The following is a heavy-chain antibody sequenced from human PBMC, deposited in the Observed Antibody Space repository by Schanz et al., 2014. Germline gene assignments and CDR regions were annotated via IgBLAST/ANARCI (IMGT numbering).Heavy chain of an antibody. D-gene: IGHD3-16*01. CDR3: TKGRTFGR. Sequence: QVQLVQSGAEVMKPGSSVKVSCKASGYPFTSYDINWVRQATGQGLEWMGWMNSKTGNTGYAQRFQGRVTMTRNTSITTAYLELSSLRSGDTAVYYCTKGRTFGRWGQGTLVTVSS. CDR1: GYPFTSYD. J-gene: IGHJ4*02. V-gene: IGHV1-8*01. CDR2: MNSKTGNT.